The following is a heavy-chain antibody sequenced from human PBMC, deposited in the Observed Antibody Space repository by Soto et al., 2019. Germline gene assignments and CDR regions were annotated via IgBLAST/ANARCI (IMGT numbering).Heavy chain of an antibody. Sequence: ASVKVSCKASGYTFTSYGISWVRQAPGQGLEWMGWISANNGNTNYAQKLQGRVTMTTDESTSTAYMELRSLRSEDTAVYYCARDSDLRANAFDIWGQGTMVTVAS. V-gene: IGHV1-18*01. J-gene: IGHJ3*02. CDR1: GYTFTSYG. CDR3: ARDSDLRANAFDI. CDR2: ISANNGNT.